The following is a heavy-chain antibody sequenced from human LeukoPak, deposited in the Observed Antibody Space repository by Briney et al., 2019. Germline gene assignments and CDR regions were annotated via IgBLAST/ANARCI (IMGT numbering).Heavy chain of an antibody. CDR2: IYHSGST. CDR1: GASISSGGYS. Sequence: SQTLSLTCTVSGASISSGGYSWGWIRQPPGKGLEWIGYIYHSGSTYYNPSLKSRVTISVDRSKNQFSLKLSSVTAADTAVYYCARVTIGYFDYWGQGTLVTVSS. V-gene: IGHV4-30-2*01. D-gene: IGHD3-16*01. CDR3: ARVTIGYFDY. J-gene: IGHJ4*02.